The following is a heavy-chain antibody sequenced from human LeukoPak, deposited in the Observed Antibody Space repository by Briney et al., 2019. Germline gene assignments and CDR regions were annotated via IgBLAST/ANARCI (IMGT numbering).Heavy chain of an antibody. D-gene: IGHD2-15*01. CDR3: ARDSDRYCSGGSCQRFDY. CDR1: GFTLSTYA. CDR2: TSSSDAGT. Sequence: GGSLRLSCAASGFTLSTYAMSWVRQTPGKGLEWVAATSSSDAGTYHADSVRGRFTISRDNSKNTLYLQMNSLRAEDTAVYYCARDSDRYCSGGSCQRFDYWGQGILVTVSS. J-gene: IGHJ4*02. V-gene: IGHV3-23*01.